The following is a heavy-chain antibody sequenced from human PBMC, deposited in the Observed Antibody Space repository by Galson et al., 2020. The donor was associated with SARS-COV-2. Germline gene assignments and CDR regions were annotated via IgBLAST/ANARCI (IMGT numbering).Heavy chain of an antibody. CDR1: GGTFSSYA. D-gene: IGHD6-19*01. CDR3: ARDSSSSGWWGGNFDY. Sequence: SVKVSCKASGGTFSSYAISWVRQAPGQGLEWMGGIIPIFGTANYAQKFQGRVTITADESTSTAYMELSSLRSEDTAVYYCARDSSSSGWWGGNFDYWGQGTLVTVSS. J-gene: IGHJ4*02. CDR2: IIPIFGTA. V-gene: IGHV1-69*13.